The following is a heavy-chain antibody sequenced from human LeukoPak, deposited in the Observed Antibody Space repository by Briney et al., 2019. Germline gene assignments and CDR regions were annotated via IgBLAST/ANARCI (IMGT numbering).Heavy chain of an antibody. Sequence: PSETLSLTCTVSGYSISSGYYWGWIRQSPGKGLEWIGSIYHGGSTYYNPSLRSRVIVSVDTSKNHFSLKMSSVAAADTAVYYCARDLASCAGDCYSDGFDYWGQGTLVTVSS. J-gene: IGHJ4*02. CDR3: ARDLASCAGDCYSDGFDY. CDR2: IYHGGST. V-gene: IGHV4-38-2*02. CDR1: GYSISSGYY. D-gene: IGHD2-21*02.